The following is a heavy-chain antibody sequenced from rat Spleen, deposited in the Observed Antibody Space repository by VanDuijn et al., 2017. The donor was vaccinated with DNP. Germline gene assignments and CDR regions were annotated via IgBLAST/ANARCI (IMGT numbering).Heavy chain of an antibody. D-gene: IGHD1-12*01. CDR3: TRHRTIMPYYYAMDA. CDR1: GFTFSDYN. J-gene: IGHJ2*01. CDR2: ISYNGGTP. Sequence: EVQLVESGGGLVQPGRSLKLSCAASGFTFSDYNMAWVRQAPKKGLEWVATISYNGGTPYYRDSVKGRFTISRDNAQSTLYLQMDSLRSEDTATYYCTRHRTIMPYYYAMDAWGQGVTVTVSS. V-gene: IGHV5-7*01.